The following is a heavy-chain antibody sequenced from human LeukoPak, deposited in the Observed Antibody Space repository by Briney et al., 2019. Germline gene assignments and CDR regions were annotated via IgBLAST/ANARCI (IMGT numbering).Heavy chain of an antibody. CDR1: GFTFSSYA. Sequence: GRSLRLSCAASGFTFSSYAMHWVRQAPGKGLEWVAVISYDGSNKYYADSVKGRLTISRDNSKNTLYLQMNSLRAEDTAVYYCARGQLELGYYYYCMDVWGKGTTVTVSS. J-gene: IGHJ6*03. D-gene: IGHD1-7*01. CDR3: ARGQLELGYYYYCMDV. CDR2: ISYDGSNK. V-gene: IGHV3-30*04.